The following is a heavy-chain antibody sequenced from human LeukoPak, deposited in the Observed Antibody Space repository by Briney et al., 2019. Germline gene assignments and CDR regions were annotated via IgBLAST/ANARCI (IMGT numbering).Heavy chain of an antibody. CDR3: ATKQWLAPPPDS. V-gene: IGHV3-74*01. J-gene: IGHJ4*02. D-gene: IGHD6-19*01. Sequence: GGSLRLSCAASGFTFSKYWMLWVRQAPGRGLVSVSRINTDGTVTTYADSVKGRFTVSRDNADNTMFLQMNSVRDEDTAVYYCATKQWLAPPPDSWGQGTPVTVSS. CDR1: GFTFSKYW. CDR2: INTDGTVT.